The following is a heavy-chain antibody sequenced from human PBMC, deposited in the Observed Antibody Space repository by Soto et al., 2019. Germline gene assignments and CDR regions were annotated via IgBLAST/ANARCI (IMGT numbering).Heavy chain of an antibody. CDR3: ARSKGYSYGYSDAFVI. J-gene: IGHJ3*02. D-gene: IGHD5-18*01. Sequence: GGSLRLSCAASGFTFSSYSMNWVRQAPGKGLEWVSYISSSSSTIYYADSVKGRFTISRDNAKNSLYLQMNSLRAEDTAVYYCARSKGYSYGYSDAFVIWGQGTMVTVSS. V-gene: IGHV3-48*01. CDR2: ISSSSSTI. CDR1: GFTFSSYS.